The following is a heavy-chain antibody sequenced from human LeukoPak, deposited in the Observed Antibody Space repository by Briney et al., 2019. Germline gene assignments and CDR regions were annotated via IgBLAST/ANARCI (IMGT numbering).Heavy chain of an antibody. CDR1: GGSISSYY. D-gene: IGHD2-15*01. CDR2: IYTSGST. Sequence: PSETLSLTCTVSGGSISSYYWSWIRQPAGKGLEWIGRIYTSGSTNYNSSLKSRVTMSVDTSKNQFSLKLSSVTAADTAVYYCARGRLGYCSGGSCYGNYYYMDVWGKGTTVTVSS. CDR3: ARGRLGYCSGGSCYGNYYYMDV. J-gene: IGHJ6*03. V-gene: IGHV4-4*07.